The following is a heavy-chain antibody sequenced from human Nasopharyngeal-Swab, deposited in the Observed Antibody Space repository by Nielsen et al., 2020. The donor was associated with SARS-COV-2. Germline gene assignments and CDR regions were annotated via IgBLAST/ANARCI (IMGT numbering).Heavy chain of an antibody. V-gene: IGHV3-13*01. Sequence: GESLKISCAASGFTFSSYAMSWVRQAPGKGLEWVSAIGTAGDTYYPGSVKGRFTISRENAKNSLYLQMNSLRAEDTAVYYCARGKNYDILSIDYWGQGTLVTVSS. CDR2: IGTAGDT. CDR3: ARGKNYDILSIDY. J-gene: IGHJ4*02. D-gene: IGHD3-9*01. CDR1: GFTFSSYA.